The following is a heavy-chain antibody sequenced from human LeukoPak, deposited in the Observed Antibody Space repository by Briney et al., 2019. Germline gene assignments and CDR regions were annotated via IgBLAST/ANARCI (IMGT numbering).Heavy chain of an antibody. D-gene: IGHD6-13*01. CDR2: INHSGST. J-gene: IGHJ4*02. Sequence: SETLSLTCAVYGGSFSGYYWSWIRQPPGKGLEWIGEINHSGSTNYNPSLKSRVTISVDTSKNQFSLKLSSVTAADTAVYYSARHRRRGQAAYNAWGQGTLVTVSS. CDR3: ARHRRRGQAAYNA. V-gene: IGHV4-34*01. CDR1: GGSFSGYY.